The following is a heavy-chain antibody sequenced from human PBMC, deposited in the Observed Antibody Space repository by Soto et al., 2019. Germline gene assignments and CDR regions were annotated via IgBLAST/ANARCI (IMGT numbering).Heavy chain of an antibody. D-gene: IGHD3-3*01. CDR2: IKQDGSEK. Sequence: PGGSLRLSCAASGLTFSGHWMTWVRQAPGKGLEWVANIKQDGSEKYYVDSVKGRFTISRDNAKNSVFLQMNSLTVEDTAMYYCASRVPDVAYYGVFDYWGQGTRVTVPQ. J-gene: IGHJ4*02. CDR3: ASRVPDVAYYGVFDY. CDR1: GLTFSGHW. V-gene: IGHV3-7*03.